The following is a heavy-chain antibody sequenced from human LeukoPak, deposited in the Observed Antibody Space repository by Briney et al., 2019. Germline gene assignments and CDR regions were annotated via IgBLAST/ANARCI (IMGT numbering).Heavy chain of an antibody. CDR3: ARGLQAGGASSGWYFYYYGMDV. Sequence: GGSLRLSCAASGFTFSSYSMNWVRQAPGKGLEWVSSISTSSSYIYYADSVKGRFTISRDNAKNLPYLQMNSLRAEDTAVYYCARGLQAGGASSGWYFYYYGMDVWGQGTTVTVSS. V-gene: IGHV3-21*06. J-gene: IGHJ6*02. CDR1: GFTFSSYS. D-gene: IGHD6-19*01. CDR2: ISTSSSYI.